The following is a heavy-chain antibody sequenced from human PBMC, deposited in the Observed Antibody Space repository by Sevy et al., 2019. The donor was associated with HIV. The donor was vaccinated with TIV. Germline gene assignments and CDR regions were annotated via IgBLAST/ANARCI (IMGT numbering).Heavy chain of an antibody. CDR3: AKDGRCSGGSCYPYMDV. D-gene: IGHD2-15*01. CDR1: GFTFSSYG. V-gene: IGHV3-30*18. J-gene: IGHJ6*02. Sequence: GGSLRLSCAASGFTFSSYGMHWVRQAPGKGLEWVAVISYDGSNKYYADSVKGRFTTSRDNSKNTLYLQMNSLRAEDTAVYYCAKDGRCSGGSCYPYMDVWGQGTTVTVSS. CDR2: ISYDGSNK.